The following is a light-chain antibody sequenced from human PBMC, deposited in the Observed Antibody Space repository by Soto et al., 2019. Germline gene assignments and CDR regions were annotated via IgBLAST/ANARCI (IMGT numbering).Light chain of an antibody. CDR2: KAS. V-gene: IGKV1-5*03. Sequence: DIQMTQSPSNLSASVGDRVTITCRASQSISSWLAWYQQKPGKVPKLLIYKASSLESGVPSRFSGSRDGTEFTLIISGLQPDDSATYYDLQHSSYWTFGQGTKVEIK. J-gene: IGKJ1*01. CDR3: LQHSSYWT. CDR1: QSISSW.